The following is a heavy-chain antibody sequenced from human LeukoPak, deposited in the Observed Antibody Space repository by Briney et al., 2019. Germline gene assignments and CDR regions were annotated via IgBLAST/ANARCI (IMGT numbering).Heavy chain of an antibody. CDR1: GYGFTSNW. D-gene: IGHD7-27*01. CDR3: ARLILGNWGDGFDI. CDR2: INPRDSES. J-gene: IGHJ3*02. V-gene: IGHV5-51*01. Sequence: GESLEISCQASGYGFTSNWIGWVRHMPGKDLEWMGIINPRDSESRYSPSFQGQVTFSADKSITTAYLQWSSLKASDTAMYFCARLILGNWGDGFDIWGQGTMVTVSS.